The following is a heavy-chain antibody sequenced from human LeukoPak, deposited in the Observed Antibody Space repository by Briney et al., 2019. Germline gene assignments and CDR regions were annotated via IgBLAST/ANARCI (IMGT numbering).Heavy chain of an antibody. V-gene: IGHV3-23*01. D-gene: IGHD6-19*01. Sequence: GGSLRLSCEASGCAFSFSAMTWVRQAPGTGLEWGSTINANAINTYYAASVKGRFTISRDNSKSTLYLQLNSLRAEDTAVYYCAKPISGGLAVTADWFDPWGQGTLVIVSS. CDR2: INANAINT. CDR1: GCAFSFSA. J-gene: IGHJ5*02. CDR3: AKPISGGLAVTADWFDP.